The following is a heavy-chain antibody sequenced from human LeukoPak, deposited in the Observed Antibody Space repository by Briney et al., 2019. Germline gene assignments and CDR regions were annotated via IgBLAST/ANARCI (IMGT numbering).Heavy chain of an antibody. D-gene: IGHD6-13*01. Sequence: ASVKVSCKASAYTFTIYTIHWVRQAPGQRLEWMGWINAGNGNTRYTQNFQGRVTITRDTSATTAYMELSSLRSEDTAVYYCARTTRSWYEDNDAFDIWGQGTTVTVSS. CDR3: ARTTRSWYEDNDAFDI. V-gene: IGHV1-3*01. CDR2: INAGNGNT. J-gene: IGHJ3*02. CDR1: AYTFTIYT.